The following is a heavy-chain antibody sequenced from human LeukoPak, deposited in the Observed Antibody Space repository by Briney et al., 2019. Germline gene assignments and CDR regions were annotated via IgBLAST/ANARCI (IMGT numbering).Heavy chain of an antibody. V-gene: IGHV3-30*02. CDR3: AKERRDGYNPFDY. CDR2: IRYDGSDQ. J-gene: IGHJ4*02. Sequence: GGSLRLSCAASGFTFSSFAMHWVRQAPGKGLDYVAFIRYDGSDQYYSDSVKGRFTISRDNSKNMLYLQMNSLRPEDTAVYYCAKERRDGYNPFDYWGQGTLVTVSS. D-gene: IGHD5-24*01. CDR1: GFTFSSFA.